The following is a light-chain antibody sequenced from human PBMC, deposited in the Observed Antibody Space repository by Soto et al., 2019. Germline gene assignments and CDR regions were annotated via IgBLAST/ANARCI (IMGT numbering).Light chain of an antibody. CDR3: KQYGSSGK. CDR1: LSISSNY. Sequence: EIVLTHSPGTLSFSPLEIATLSFRASLSISSNYLTWYQQKPGQAPRLLIYGASSRATGFPDRFSGSGSGTDFTLTISRLEPEDFAVYYCKQYGSSGKFGQGTKVDIK. CDR2: GAS. V-gene: IGKV3-20*01. J-gene: IGKJ1*01.